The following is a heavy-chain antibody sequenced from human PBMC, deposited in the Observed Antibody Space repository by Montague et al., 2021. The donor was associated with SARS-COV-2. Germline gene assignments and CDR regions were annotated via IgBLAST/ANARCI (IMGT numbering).Heavy chain of an antibody. Sequence: CAISGDSVSSNSAAWDWIRQSPSRGLEWLGRTYYRSKWYNDYAASAKSRITINPDTSKNQFSLQLNSVTPEDTAVYYCARGGWGAPGTGRLFDYWGQGTLVTVSS. CDR1: GDSVSSNSAA. CDR3: ARGGWGAPGTGRLFDY. V-gene: IGHV6-1*01. CDR2: TYYRSKWYN. D-gene: IGHD3-10*01. J-gene: IGHJ4*02.